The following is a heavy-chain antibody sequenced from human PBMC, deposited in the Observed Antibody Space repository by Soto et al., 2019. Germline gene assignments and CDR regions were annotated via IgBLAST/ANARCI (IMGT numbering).Heavy chain of an antibody. D-gene: IGHD3-22*01. V-gene: IGHV4-4*02. Sequence: QVQLQESGPGLVKPSGTLSLTCAVSGGSISSSNWWSWVRQPPGKGLEWIGEIYHSGSTNYNPSLKRRVTISVDKSKTPFSLKLSSVTAADTAVYYCARSPDSSGYYPRWYYYGMDVWGQGTTVTVSS. J-gene: IGHJ6*02. CDR1: GGSISSSNW. CDR2: IYHSGST. CDR3: ARSPDSSGYYPRWYYYGMDV.